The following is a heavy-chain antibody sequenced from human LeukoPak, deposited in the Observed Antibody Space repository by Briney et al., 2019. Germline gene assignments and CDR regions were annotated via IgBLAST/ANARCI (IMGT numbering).Heavy chain of an antibody. CDR3: ARDRGYCSGGSCYPWFDP. J-gene: IGHJ5*02. V-gene: IGHV4-59*01. CDR1: GGSISSYY. Sequence: SETLSLTCFVSGGSISSYYWSWIRQPPGKGLEWIGYIYPSGSTNYNPSLKSRVTISVDTSKNQFSLKLSSVTAADTAVYYCARDRGYCSGGSCYPWFDPWGQGTLVTVSS. D-gene: IGHD2-15*01. CDR2: IYPSGST.